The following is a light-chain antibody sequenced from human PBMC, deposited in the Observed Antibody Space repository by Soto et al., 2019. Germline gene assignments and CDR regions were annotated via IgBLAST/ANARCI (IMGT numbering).Light chain of an antibody. Sequence: EIVLTQSPATLSLSPGERATLSCRASQSVSSYLAWYQQKPGQAPRLLIYDTSKRATGIPARFSGSGSVTDFTLAISSLEPEDCALYYGQQRTNWPRSFTFGPGTKVDIK. V-gene: IGKV3-11*01. J-gene: IGKJ3*01. CDR3: QQRTNWPRSFT. CDR2: DTS. CDR1: QSVSSY.